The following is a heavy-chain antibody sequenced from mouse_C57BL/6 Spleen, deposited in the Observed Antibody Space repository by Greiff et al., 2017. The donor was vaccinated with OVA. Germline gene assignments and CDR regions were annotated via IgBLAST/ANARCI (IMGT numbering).Heavy chain of an antibody. V-gene: IGHV1-55*01. Sequence: QVQLQQPGAELVKPGASVKMSCKASGYTFTSYWITWVKQRPGQGLEWIGDIYPGSGSTNYNEKFKSKATLTVDTSSSTAYMQLSSLTSEDSAVYYCARGGPSPITTVVARGYAMDYWGQGTSVTVSS. D-gene: IGHD1-1*01. J-gene: IGHJ4*01. CDR1: GYTFTSYW. CDR2: IYPGSGST. CDR3: ARGGPSPITTVVARGYAMDY.